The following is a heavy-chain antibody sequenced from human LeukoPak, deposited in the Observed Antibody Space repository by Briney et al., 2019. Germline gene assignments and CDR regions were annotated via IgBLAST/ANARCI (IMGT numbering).Heavy chain of an antibody. D-gene: IGHD3-22*01. J-gene: IGHJ3*02. CDR2: IRYDGSNK. CDR3: AKDSEYYYDSRIDDI. CDR1: GFTFSSYG. Sequence: PGGSLRLSCAAYGFTFSSYGMHWVRQPPGKGLEWVAFIRYDGSNKYYADSVKGRFPISRDHSKNTLYLQMNRLRAEDTAVYYCAKDSEYYYDSRIDDIWGQGTMVTVSS. V-gene: IGHV3-30*02.